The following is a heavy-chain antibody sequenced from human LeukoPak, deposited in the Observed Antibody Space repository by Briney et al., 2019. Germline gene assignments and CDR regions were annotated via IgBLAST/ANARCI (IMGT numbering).Heavy chain of an antibody. CDR2: ISWNSGSI. CDR3: ARKSGWYEDALDY. CDR1: GFTFDDYA. Sequence: GGSLRLSCAASGFTFDDYAMHWVRQAPGKGLEWVSGISWNSGSIGYADSVKGRFTISRDNAKNSLYLQMNSPRAEDTAVYYCARKSGWYEDALDYWGQGTLVTVSS. V-gene: IGHV3-9*01. J-gene: IGHJ4*02. D-gene: IGHD6-19*01.